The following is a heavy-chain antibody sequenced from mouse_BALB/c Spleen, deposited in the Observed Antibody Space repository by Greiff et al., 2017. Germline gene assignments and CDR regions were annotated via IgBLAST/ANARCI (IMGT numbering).Heavy chain of an antibody. J-gene: IGHJ1*01. CDR3: ARQAYYGNYVRYFDV. CDR1: GFTFSSYT. D-gene: IGHD2-1*01. Sequence: EVMLVESGGGLVQPGGSLKLSCAASGFTFSSYTMSWVRQTPEKRLEWVAYISNGGGSTYYPDTVKGRFTISRDNAKNTLYLQMSSLKSEDTAMYYCARQAYYGNYVRYFDVWGAGTTVTVSS. CDR2: ISNGGGST. V-gene: IGHV5-12-2*01.